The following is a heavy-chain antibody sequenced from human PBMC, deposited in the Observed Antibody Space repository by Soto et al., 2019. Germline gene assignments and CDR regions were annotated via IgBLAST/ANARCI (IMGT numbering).Heavy chain of an antibody. CDR2: VNPNRGTA. D-gene: IGHD3-16*01. V-gene: IGHV1-46*01. J-gene: IGHJ4*02. CDR1: GYAFTNYN. CDR3: ARIAFPGKTFFDY. Sequence: QVQLVQSGAEARKPGASVTVSCKASGYAFTNYNIHWVRLAPGQGLQWMGEVNPNRGTAGYAEAFQGRVTMTRDPSTRTVYKVLTSMTPEDTAIYYCARIAFPGKTFFDYWGQGTLVTVSS.